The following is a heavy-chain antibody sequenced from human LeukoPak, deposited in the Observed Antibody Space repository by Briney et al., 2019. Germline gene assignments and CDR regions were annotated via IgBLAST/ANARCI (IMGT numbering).Heavy chain of an antibody. V-gene: IGHV4-59*01. CDR2: IYYSGST. D-gene: IGHD5-24*01. CDR3: ARGDGYNNPFDY. J-gene: IGHJ4*02. CDR1: GGSTSSYY. Sequence: SETLSLTCTVSGGSTSSYYWSWIRQPPGKGLEWIGYIYYSGSTNYNPSLKSRVTISVDTSKNQFSLKLSSVTAADTAVYYCARGDGYNNPFDYWGQGTLVTVSS.